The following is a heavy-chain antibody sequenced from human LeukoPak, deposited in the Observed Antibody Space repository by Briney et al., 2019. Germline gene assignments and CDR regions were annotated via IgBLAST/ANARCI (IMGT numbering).Heavy chain of an antibody. J-gene: IGHJ4*02. D-gene: IGHD5-12*01. V-gene: IGHV3-74*01. Sequence: GGSLKLSCAASGFDFSSNWMHWVRHAPGQGLVWVSRIKGDGISTNYADSVKGRFTISRDIAKNTLYLQMNSLRAEDTALYYCAKEGYSGSFFDYWGQGTLVTVSS. CDR1: GFDFSSNW. CDR3: AKEGYSGSFFDY. CDR2: IKGDGIST.